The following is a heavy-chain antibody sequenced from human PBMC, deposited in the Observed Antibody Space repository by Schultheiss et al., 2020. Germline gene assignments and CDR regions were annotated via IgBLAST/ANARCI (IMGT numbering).Heavy chain of an antibody. CDR1: GFTFSSYA. J-gene: IGHJ4*02. CDR2: ISYDGSNK. D-gene: IGHD5-24*01. Sequence: GESLKISCAASGFTFSSYAMHWVRQAPGKGLEWVAVISYDGSNKYYADSVKGRFTISRDNSKDTLYLQMNSLRAEDTAVYYCAREGQRWLQLGFDYWGQGTLVTVSS. CDR3: AREGQRWLQLGFDY. V-gene: IGHV3-30-3*01.